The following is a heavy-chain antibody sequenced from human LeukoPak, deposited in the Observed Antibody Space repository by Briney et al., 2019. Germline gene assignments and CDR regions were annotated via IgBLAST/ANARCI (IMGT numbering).Heavy chain of an antibody. V-gene: IGHV4-59*01. D-gene: IGHD4-17*01. Sequence: SETLSLTCTVSGGSISGSFWNWIRQPPGKGLEWIGYIYHTGNTNYNPSLKSRLTLSVDTSKNQFSLGLRSVTTADTAVYFCARENGDYAYDYWGQGTPVTVSS. CDR2: IYHTGNT. J-gene: IGHJ4*02. CDR1: GGSISGSF. CDR3: ARENGDYAYDY.